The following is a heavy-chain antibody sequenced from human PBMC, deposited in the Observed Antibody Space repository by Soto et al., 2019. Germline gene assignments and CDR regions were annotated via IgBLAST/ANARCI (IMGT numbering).Heavy chain of an antibody. V-gene: IGHV4-59*01. Sequence: SETLSLTCTVSGGSISSYYWSWIRQPPGKGLEWIGYIYYSGSTNYNPSPKSRVTISVDTSKNQFSLKLSSVTAADTAVYYCARDRGPGSIYGMDVWGQGPTVTVSS. J-gene: IGHJ6*02. CDR1: GGSISSYY. CDR2: IYYSGST. CDR3: ARDRGPGSIYGMDV.